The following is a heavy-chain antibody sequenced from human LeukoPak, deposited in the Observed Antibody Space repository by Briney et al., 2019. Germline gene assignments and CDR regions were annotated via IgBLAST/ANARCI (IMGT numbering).Heavy chain of an antibody. CDR3: ATIKRGSIFGYFDF. V-gene: IGHV4-59*11. CDR1: GGSISTHY. CDR2: VLDSERT. D-gene: IGHD5-18*01. Sequence: SETLSLTCTVSGGSISTHYWSWIRQPPGKGLEWIGYVLDSERTKDNPSLKSRATLSADTSKNQFSLRLTSVTAADSAVYYCATIKRGSIFGYFDFWGQGVLVTASS. J-gene: IGHJ4*02.